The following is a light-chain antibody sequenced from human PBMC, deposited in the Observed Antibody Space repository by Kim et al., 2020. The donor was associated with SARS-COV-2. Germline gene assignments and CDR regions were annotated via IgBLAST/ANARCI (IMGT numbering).Light chain of an antibody. Sequence: TFPCLGTTPSYGSNYVYGSQHLPGTAPKLLIYRNNQRPSGVPDRFSGSKSGTSASLAISGLRSEDEADYYCAAWDDSLSGPLFGGGTQLTVL. V-gene: IGLV1-47*01. CDR3: AAWDDSLSGPL. CDR1: TPSYGSNY. CDR2: RNN. J-gene: IGLJ2*01.